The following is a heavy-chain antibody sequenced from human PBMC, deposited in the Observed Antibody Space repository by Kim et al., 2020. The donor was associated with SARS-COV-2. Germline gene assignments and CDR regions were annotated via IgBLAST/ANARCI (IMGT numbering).Heavy chain of an antibody. CDR3: ARHGDGGPSGAFDI. D-gene: IGHD2-15*01. CDR2: IYYSGST. Sequence: SETLSLTCTVSGGSISSSSYYWGWIRQPPGKGLEWIGSIYYSGSTYYNPSLKSRVTISVDTSKNQFSLKLSSVTAADTAVYYCARHGDGGPSGAFDIWGQGTMVTVSS. V-gene: IGHV4-39*01. J-gene: IGHJ3*02. CDR1: GGSISSSSYY.